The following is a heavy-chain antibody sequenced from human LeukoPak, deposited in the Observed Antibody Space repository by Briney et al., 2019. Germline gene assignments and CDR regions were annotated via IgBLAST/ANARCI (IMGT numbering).Heavy chain of an antibody. CDR1: GGSISSYY. J-gene: IGHJ4*02. V-gene: IGHV4-59*01. Sequence: SETLSLTCTVSGGSISSYYWSWIRQPPGKGLEWIGYIYYSGSTNYNPSLKSRVTISVDTSKNKFSLKLSSVTAADTAVYYCTRVYSTDTYYNDSSGSLLPDYWGQGTLLTVPS. CDR3: TRVYSTDTYYNDSSGSLLPDY. CDR2: IYYSGST. D-gene: IGHD3-22*01.